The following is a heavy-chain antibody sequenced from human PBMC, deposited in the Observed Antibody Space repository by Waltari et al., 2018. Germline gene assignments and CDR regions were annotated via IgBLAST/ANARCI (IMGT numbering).Heavy chain of an antibody. Sequence: QVQLQESGPGLVKPSGTLSLTCVFSGAPINNNHWWGWIRQAPGKGLEWIGQIYGSGSTIYNPSVKGRVTISADNSKNQFSLTLKSVTAADTALYFCARGLTQYGATTGFDYWGQGTRVSVSS. D-gene: IGHD3-9*01. CDR1: GAPINNNHW. CDR2: IYGSGST. CDR3: ARGLTQYGATTGFDY. J-gene: IGHJ4*02. V-gene: IGHV4-4*02.